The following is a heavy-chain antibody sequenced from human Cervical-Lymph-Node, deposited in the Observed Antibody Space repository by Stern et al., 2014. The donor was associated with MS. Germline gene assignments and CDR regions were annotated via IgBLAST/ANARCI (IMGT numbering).Heavy chain of an antibody. V-gene: IGHV4-39*01. D-gene: IGHD3-10*01. Sequence: VQLVESGPGLVKPSETLSLTCTVSGGSISTSNYYWGWIRQPPGKGLEWIGSIYYSGSTYYNPSLKSRVTIFVDTSKNPFSLKVSSVTAADTAVYYCARLGVRWFEDLYWGQGTLVTVSS. CDR1: GGSISTSNYY. J-gene: IGHJ4*02. CDR2: IYYSGST. CDR3: ARLGVRWFEDLY.